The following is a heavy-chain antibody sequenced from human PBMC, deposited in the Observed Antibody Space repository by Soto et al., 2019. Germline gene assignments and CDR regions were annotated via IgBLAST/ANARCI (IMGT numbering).Heavy chain of an antibody. CDR2: IYYSGST. D-gene: IGHD3-10*01. V-gene: IGHV4-39*01. J-gene: IGHJ6*02. Sequence: SETLSLTCTVSGGSISSSSYYWGWIRQPPGKGLEWIGSIYYSGSTYYNPSLKSRVTISVDTSKNQFSLKLSSVTAADTAVYYCARHVGRATMVRGVDYYYYGMDVWGQGTTVTVS. CDR3: ARHVGRATMVRGVDYYYYGMDV. CDR1: GGSISSSSYY.